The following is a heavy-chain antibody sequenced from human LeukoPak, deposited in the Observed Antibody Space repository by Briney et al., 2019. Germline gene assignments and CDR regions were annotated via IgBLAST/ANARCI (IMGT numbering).Heavy chain of an antibody. D-gene: IGHD3-16*02. CDR3: AREWRGSLGELSLSFDY. Sequence: GASVKVSCKASGGTFSSYAISWVRQAPGQGLEWMGIIIPIFGIANYAQKFQGRVTITADKSTSTAYMELSSLRSEDTAVYYCAREWRGSLGELSLSFDYWGQGTLVTVSS. CDR2: IIPIFGIA. V-gene: IGHV1-69*04. J-gene: IGHJ4*02. CDR1: GGTFSSYA.